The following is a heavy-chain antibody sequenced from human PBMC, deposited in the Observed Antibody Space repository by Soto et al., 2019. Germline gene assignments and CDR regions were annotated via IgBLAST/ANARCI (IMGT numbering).Heavy chain of an antibody. CDR3: ARDHHRYSGYDYVDY. D-gene: IGHD5-12*01. CDR2: LSSSSSYT. Sequence: QVQLVESGGGLVKPGGSLRLSCAASGFTFSDYYMSWIRQAPGKGLEWVSYLSSSSSYTNYADSVKGRFTISRDNAKNSLYRQMNSLRAEDTAVYYCARDHHRYSGYDYVDYWGQGTLVTVSS. CDR1: GFTFSDYY. V-gene: IGHV3-11*05. J-gene: IGHJ4*02.